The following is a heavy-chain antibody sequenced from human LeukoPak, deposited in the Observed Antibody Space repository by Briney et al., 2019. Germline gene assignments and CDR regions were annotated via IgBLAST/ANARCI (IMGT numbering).Heavy chain of an antibody. CDR1: GFTFSSYA. CDR2: ISGSGGST. V-gene: IGHV3-23*01. D-gene: IGHD4-11*01. J-gene: IGHJ4*02. Sequence: GGSLRLSCAASGFTFSSYAMSWVRQAAGKGLEWVSAISGSGGSTYYADSVKGRFTISGDNSKNTLYLQMNSLRAEDTAVYYCAKDRTVTTAVGDYWGQGTLVTVSS. CDR3: AKDRTVTTAVGDY.